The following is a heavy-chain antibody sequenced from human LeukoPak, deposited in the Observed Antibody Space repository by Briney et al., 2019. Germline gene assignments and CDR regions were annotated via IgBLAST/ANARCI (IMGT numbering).Heavy chain of an antibody. D-gene: IGHD3-22*01. CDR3: ARDYYDSSGCGKWSFDP. V-gene: IGHV3-48*03. CDR2: ISGSGYAI. CDR1: GFTFSVYE. J-gene: IGHJ5*02. Sequence: GGSLRLSCAASGFTFSVYEMNWIRQAPGKGLEWISYISGSGYAIYYADSVKGRFTISRDNTKNSLYLQMNSLRAEDTAVYYCARDYYDSSGCGKWSFDPWGQGTLVTVSS.